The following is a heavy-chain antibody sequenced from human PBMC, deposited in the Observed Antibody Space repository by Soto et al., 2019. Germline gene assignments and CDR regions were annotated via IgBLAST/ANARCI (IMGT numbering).Heavy chain of an antibody. D-gene: IGHD4-17*01. CDR2: IYPGDSDT. Sequence: PGESLKISCKGSGYSFTSYWIGWVRQMPGKGLEWMGIIYPGDSDTRYSPSFQGQVTISADKSISTAYLQWSSLKASDTAMYYCARPPHHYGDYYNAFDIWGQGTMVTVSS. J-gene: IGHJ3*02. CDR3: ARPPHHYGDYYNAFDI. V-gene: IGHV5-51*01. CDR1: GYSFTSYW.